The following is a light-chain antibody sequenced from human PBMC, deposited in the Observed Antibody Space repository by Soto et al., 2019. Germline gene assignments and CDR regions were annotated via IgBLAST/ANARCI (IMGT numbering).Light chain of an antibody. V-gene: IGLV2-14*01. Sequence: QSALTQPASVSGSPGQSITISCTGTSSDVGGYNYVSWYQQHPGKAPKLMIYEVSKRPSGVPDRFSGSKSGTSASLAISGLQSEDESDYYCAAWDDSLKGAVFGGGTQLTVL. CDR3: AAWDDSLKGAV. CDR2: EVS. CDR1: SSDVGGYNY. J-gene: IGLJ7*01.